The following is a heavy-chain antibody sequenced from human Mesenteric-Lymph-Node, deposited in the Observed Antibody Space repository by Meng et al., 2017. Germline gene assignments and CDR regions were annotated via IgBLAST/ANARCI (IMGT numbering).Heavy chain of an antibody. V-gene: IGHV3-9*01. J-gene: IGHJ5*02. Sequence: SLKISCAASGFTFDDYAMHWVRQAPGKGLEWVSGISWNSGSIGYADSVKGRFTISRDNAKNSLYLQMNSLRAEDTAVYYCARVNYDFWSGYPNYNWFDPWGQGTLVTVSS. CDR2: ISWNSGSI. CDR3: ARVNYDFWSGYPNYNWFDP. CDR1: GFTFDDYA. D-gene: IGHD3-3*01.